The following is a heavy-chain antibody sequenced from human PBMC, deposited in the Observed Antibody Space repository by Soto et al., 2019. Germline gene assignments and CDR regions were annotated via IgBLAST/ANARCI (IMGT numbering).Heavy chain of an antibody. Sequence: QVQLQESGPGLVKPSETLSLTCTVSGGSISSYYWGWIRQPPGKGLEWIGYISYRGTTNYNPSLKSRVTISVDTSKNQFSLKLSSVTAADTAVYYCARDQGGGWSNIDYWGQGTLVTVSS. CDR3: ARDQGGGWSNIDY. J-gene: IGHJ4*02. CDR1: GGSISSYY. CDR2: ISYRGTT. V-gene: IGHV4-59*01. D-gene: IGHD6-19*01.